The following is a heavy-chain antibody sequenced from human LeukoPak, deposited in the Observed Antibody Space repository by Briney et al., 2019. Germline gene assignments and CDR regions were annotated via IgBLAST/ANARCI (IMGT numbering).Heavy chain of an antibody. CDR3: AREILDYGMDV. CDR1: GFTFSSYW. Sequence: TGGSLRLSCAASGFTFSSYWMHWVRQAPGKGLEWVSRINSDGSSTSYADSVKGRFTISRDNAKNTLYLQMNSLRAEDTAVYYCAREILDYGMDVWGQGTTVTVSS. V-gene: IGHV3-74*01. CDR2: INSDGSST. J-gene: IGHJ6*02.